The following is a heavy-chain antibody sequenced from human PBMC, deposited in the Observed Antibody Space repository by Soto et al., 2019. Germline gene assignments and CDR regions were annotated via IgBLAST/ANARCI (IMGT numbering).Heavy chain of an antibody. CDR2: ISGSGGST. CDR3: AKDDIVATIVLYYFDY. CDR1: GFTFSSYA. Sequence: EVQLLESGGGLVQPGGSLRLSCAASGFTFSSYAMSWVRQAPGRGLEWVSAISGSGGSTYYADSVKGRFTISRDNSKNTLYLQMNSLRAEDTAVYYCAKDDIVATIVLYYFDYWGQGTLVTVSS. V-gene: IGHV3-23*01. D-gene: IGHD5-12*01. J-gene: IGHJ4*02.